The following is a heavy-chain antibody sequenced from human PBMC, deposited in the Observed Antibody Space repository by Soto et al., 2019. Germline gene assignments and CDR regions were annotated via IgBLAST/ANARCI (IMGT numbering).Heavy chain of an antibody. Sequence: PSETLSLTCAVYGGSFSGYSWSWIRQSPGKGLEWIGEINHSGRTNHNPSLKSRVDISVDMSKNQLSLNLRSVTAADTAVYYCARGPPLLSSSGRRRTVCFDPWAQGTLVPGSS. CDR3: ARGPPLLSSSGRRRTVCFDP. CDR2: INHSGRT. V-gene: IGHV4-34*01. D-gene: IGHD6-19*01. CDR1: GGSFSGYS. J-gene: IGHJ5*02.